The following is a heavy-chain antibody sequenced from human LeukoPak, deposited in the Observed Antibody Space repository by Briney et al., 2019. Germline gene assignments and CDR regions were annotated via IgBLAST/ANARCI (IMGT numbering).Heavy chain of an antibody. Sequence: GGSLRLSCAASGFTFDNYAMNWVRQVPGKGLEWISLISWNSGTIGYADSVKGRFTISRDNANNFLYPQMNSLRAEDTALYYCARAYKDRSLAGKKEFFQHWGQGTLVTVSS. CDR1: GFTFDNYA. CDR2: ISWNSGTI. D-gene: IGHD6-19*01. CDR3: ARAYKDRSLAGKKEFFQH. J-gene: IGHJ1*01. V-gene: IGHV3-9*01.